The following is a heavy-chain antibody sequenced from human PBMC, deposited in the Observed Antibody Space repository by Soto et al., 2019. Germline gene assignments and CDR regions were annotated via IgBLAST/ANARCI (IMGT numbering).Heavy chain of an antibody. D-gene: IGHD2-2*01. CDR3: AGTPYCSSTSCSTHNLLGP. Sequence: PSETLSLTCAVSGGSISSGGYSWSWIRQPPGKGLEWIGYIYHSGSTYYNPSLKSRVTISVDRSKNQFSLKLSSVTAADTAVYYCAGTPYCSSTSCSTHNLLGPWGQGTLVIVAS. CDR2: IYHSGST. J-gene: IGHJ5*02. CDR1: GGSISSGGYS. V-gene: IGHV4-30-2*01.